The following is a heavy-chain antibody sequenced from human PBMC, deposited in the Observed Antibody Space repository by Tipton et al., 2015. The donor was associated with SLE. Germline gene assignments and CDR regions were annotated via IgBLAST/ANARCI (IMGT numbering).Heavy chain of an antibody. J-gene: IGHJ4*02. Sequence: TLSLTCAVYGGSFSGHYWSWIRQPPWKGLEWIGEINQSGSTNYNPSLKSRLIMSVDASKNQFSLKLSSVTAADAAIYYCAGAVGIAAGLRDCWGQGTLVTVAS. D-gene: IGHD6-13*01. CDR2: INQSGST. V-gene: IGHV4-34*01. CDR3: AGAVGIAAGLRDC. CDR1: GGSFSGHY.